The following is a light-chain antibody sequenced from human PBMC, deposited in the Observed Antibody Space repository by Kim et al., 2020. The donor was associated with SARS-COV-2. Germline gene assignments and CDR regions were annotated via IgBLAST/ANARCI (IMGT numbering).Light chain of an antibody. CDR3: SSYTTTTNRV. CDR1: SRDIGGYSY. J-gene: IGLJ2*01. V-gene: IGLV2-14*03. CDR2: DVS. Sequence: QSALTQPPSVSGSPGQSITISCTGTSRDIGGYSYVSWYQQHPGKAPKLMIYDVSIRLSGVSDRFSGSKSGNTASLTISGLQTEDEADYYCSSYTTTTNRVFGGGTRLTVL.